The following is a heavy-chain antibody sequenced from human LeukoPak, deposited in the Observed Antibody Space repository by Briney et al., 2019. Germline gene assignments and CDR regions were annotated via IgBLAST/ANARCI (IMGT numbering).Heavy chain of an antibody. D-gene: IGHD4-23*01. CDR3: ARHPGKVTNDWYFDL. CDR1: GGTFSSYA. CDR2: IIPILGIA. Sequence: SVKVSCKASGGTFSSYAISWVRQAPGQGLEWMGRIIPILGIANYAQKFQGRVTITADKSTSTAYMELSSLSSDDTAVYYCARHPGKVTNDWYFDLWGRGTLVTVSS. V-gene: IGHV1-69*04. J-gene: IGHJ2*01.